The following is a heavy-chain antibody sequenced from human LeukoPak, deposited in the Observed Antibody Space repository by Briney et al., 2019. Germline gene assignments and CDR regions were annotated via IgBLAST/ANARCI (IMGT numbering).Heavy chain of an antibody. V-gene: IGHV3-23*01. CDR1: GFTFSSHA. D-gene: IGHD3-16*02. Sequence: GASLRLSCAASGFTFSSHAMSWVRQAPGKGLEWVSAISGSGGSTYYADSVKGRFTISRDNSRNTLYLQMNSLRAEDTAVYYCAKDGGYHDYWGQGTLVTVSS. CDR2: ISGSGGST. CDR3: AKDGGYHDY. J-gene: IGHJ4*02.